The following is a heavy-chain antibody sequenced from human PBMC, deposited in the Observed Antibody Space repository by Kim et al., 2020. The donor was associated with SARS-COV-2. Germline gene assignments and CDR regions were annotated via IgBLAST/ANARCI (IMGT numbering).Heavy chain of an antibody. D-gene: IGHD6-13*01. CDR2: ISGNGIST. CDR1: GFTFNSYA. V-gene: IGHV3-23*01. CDR3: AKDPPAGYSSSYSRAEYSNT. J-gene: IGHJ1*01. Sequence: GGSLRLSCAASGFTFNSYAMNWVRQAPGKGLEWVSGISGNGISTYYADSVKGRFTISRDNSKNTLYLQLNSLRAEDTAIYYCAKDPPAGYSSSYSRAEYSNTGARAPWSPSPQ.